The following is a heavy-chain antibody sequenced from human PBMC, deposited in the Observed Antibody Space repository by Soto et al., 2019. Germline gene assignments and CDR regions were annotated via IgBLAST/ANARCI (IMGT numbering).Heavy chain of an antibody. V-gene: IGHV1-2*02. J-gene: IGHJ3*02. CDR3: ARGGGVGVAGSAAFDM. Sequence: QLHLVQSGAVVKKPGASVTVSCSASGYPVTAYYMHWVRQAPGRGLEWMGGINPATGAAKYTQTFPGRVTMTRDPSTGKVFMEPGGLTSGDTAVFYWARGGGVGVAGSAAFDMWGQGTLVTVSS. D-gene: IGHD3-3*01. CDR2: INPATGAA. CDR1: GYPVTAYY.